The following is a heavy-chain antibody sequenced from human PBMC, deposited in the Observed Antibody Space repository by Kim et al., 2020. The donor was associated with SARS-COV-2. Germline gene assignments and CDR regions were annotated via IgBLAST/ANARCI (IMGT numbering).Heavy chain of an antibody. D-gene: IGHD3-22*01. J-gene: IGHJ5*02. V-gene: IGHV1-18*01. CDR2: ISAYNGNT. CDR1: GYTFTSYG. Sequence: ASVKVSCKASGYTFTSYGISWVRQAPGQGLEWMGWISAYNGNTNYAQKLQGRVTMTTDTSTSTAYMELRSLRSDDTAVYYCARDKSPIDDSSGYYYNWFDPWGQGTLVTVSS. CDR3: ARDKSPIDDSSGYYYNWFDP.